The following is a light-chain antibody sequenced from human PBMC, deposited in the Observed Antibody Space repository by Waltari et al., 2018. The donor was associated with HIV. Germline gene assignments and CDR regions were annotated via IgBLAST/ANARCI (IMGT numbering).Light chain of an antibody. J-gene: IGLJ3*02. CDR2: KKT. V-gene: IGLV3-25*03. CDR3: QSLDTSNTWV. Sequence: SYELTQPPSVSVSPGQTARITCSGAGLPKQYAYWYQQKPGQAPVMVMYKKTERPSGVPGRFSGSSSGTTVTLTISGVQAEDEADYHCQSLDTSNTWVFGGGTKLTVL. CDR1: GLPKQY.